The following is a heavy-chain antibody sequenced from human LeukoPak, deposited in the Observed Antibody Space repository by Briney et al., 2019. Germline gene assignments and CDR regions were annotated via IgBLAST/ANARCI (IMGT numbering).Heavy chain of an antibody. V-gene: IGHV1-69*13. Sequence: GASVKVSCKASGGTFSSYAISWVRQAPGQGLEWMGGIIPIFGTANYAQKFQGRVTITADESTSTAYMELSSLRSEDTAVYYCARGKTTYYYDSSGYSVYYYYMDVWGKGTTVTVSS. CDR3: ARGKTTYYYDSSGYSVYYYYMDV. D-gene: IGHD3-22*01. CDR1: GGTFSSYA. CDR2: IIPIFGTA. J-gene: IGHJ6*03.